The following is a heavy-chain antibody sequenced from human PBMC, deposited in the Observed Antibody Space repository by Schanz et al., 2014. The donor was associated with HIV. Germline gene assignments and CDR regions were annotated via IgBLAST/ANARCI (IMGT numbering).Heavy chain of an antibody. CDR1: GFTFSNYA. D-gene: IGHD3-16*01. J-gene: IGHJ6*02. V-gene: IGHV3-30*04. Sequence: VQLVESGGGVVQPGRSLRLSCAVSGFTFSNYAMHWVRQAPGKGLEWVAFISYDGSNKYYADSVKGRFTISRDNSKNTVYLQMNSLRPEDTAVYYCARMEQLIIGYYYGMDVWGQGTTVTVSS. CDR2: ISYDGSNK. CDR3: ARMEQLIIGYYYGMDV.